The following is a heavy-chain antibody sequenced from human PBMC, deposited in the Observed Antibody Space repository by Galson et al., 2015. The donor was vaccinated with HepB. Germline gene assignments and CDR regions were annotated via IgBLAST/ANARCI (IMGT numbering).Heavy chain of an antibody. CDR1: GFTFSDYY. CDR3: ARAELRSPTYYDFWAPDASQAAVDY. V-gene: IGHV3-11*06. CDR2: ISSSSSYT. D-gene: IGHD3-3*01. Sequence: SLRLSCAASGFTFSDYYMSWIRQAPGKGLEWVSYISSSSSYTNYADSVKGRFTISRDNAKNSLYLHMNSLRAEDTAVYYCARAELRSPTYYDFWAPDASQAAVDYWGQGTLVTVSS. J-gene: IGHJ4*02.